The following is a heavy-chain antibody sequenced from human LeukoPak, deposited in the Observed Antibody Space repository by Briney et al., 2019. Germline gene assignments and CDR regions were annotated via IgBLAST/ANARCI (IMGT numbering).Heavy chain of an antibody. V-gene: IGHV4-34*01. CDR1: GGSFSGYY. CDR3: ASRYCSSTSCPRPFDY. CDR2: INHSGST. J-gene: IGHJ4*02. D-gene: IGHD2-2*01. Sequence: SETLSLTCAVYGGSFSGYYWSWIRQPPGKGLEWIGEINHSGSTNYNPSLKSRVTISVDTSKNQFSLKLSSVTAADTAVYYCASRYCSSTSCPRPFDYWGQGTLVTVSS.